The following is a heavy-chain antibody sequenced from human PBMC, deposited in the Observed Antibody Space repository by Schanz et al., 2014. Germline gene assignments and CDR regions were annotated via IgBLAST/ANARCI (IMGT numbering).Heavy chain of an antibody. CDR1: GFIFSNYG. D-gene: IGHD4-17*01. V-gene: IGHV3-48*04. Sequence: VQLVESGGGVVQPGGSLRLSCAASGFIFSNYGMHWVRQAPGKGLEWVSYICSSGNTIYYADSVKGRFTISRDNAKNSLYLQMNSLRAEDTAVCYCARDRGHGDLPGDIWGQGTMVTVSS. J-gene: IGHJ3*02. CDR3: ARDRGHGDLPGDI. CDR2: ICSSGNTI.